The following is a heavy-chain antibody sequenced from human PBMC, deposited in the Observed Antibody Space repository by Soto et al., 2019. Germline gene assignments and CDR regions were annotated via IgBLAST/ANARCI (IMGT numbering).Heavy chain of an antibody. J-gene: IGHJ5*02. CDR1: GFTFGDYA. CDR3: TRDSLAGGNWFDP. V-gene: IGHV3-49*03. Sequence: GGSLRLSCTASGFTFGDYAMSWLRQAPGKGLEWVGFIRSKAYGGTTEYAASVKGRFTISRDDSKSIAYLQMNSLKTEDTAVYYCTRDSLAGGNWFDPWGQGTLVTVSS. CDR2: IRSKAYGGTT. D-gene: IGHD6-19*01.